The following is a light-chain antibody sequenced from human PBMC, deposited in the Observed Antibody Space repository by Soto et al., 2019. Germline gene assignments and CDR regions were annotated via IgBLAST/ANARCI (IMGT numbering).Light chain of an antibody. CDR2: DTS. V-gene: IGKV3-20*01. CDR1: QTVSSSH. Sequence: EVVLAQSPGTLSLSPGERATLSCRASQTVSSSHLAWYQQKPGQSPRLLIYDTSSRATGIPDRFSGSGSGTDFTLTISRLEPEDSAVYYCQQYGSSPQTFGQGTKV. CDR3: QQYGSSPQT. J-gene: IGKJ1*01.